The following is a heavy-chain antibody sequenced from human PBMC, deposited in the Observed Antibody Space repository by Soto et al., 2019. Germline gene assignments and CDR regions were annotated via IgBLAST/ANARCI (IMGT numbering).Heavy chain of an antibody. J-gene: IGHJ4*02. CDR3: AKDESILSSGYPRY. V-gene: IGHV3-30*18. D-gene: IGHD3-22*01. Sequence: QVQLVESGGGVVQPGRSLRLSCAASGFTFSSYGMHWVRQAPGKGLEWVAVISYDGSNKYYADSVKGRFTISRDNSKNTLYLQMNSLRAEDTAVYYCAKDESILSSGYPRYWGQGTLVTVSS. CDR1: GFTFSSYG. CDR2: ISYDGSNK.